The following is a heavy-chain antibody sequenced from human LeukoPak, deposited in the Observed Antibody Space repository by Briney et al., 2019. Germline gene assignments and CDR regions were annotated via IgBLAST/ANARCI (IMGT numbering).Heavy chain of an antibody. V-gene: IGHV1-8*02. CDR1: GYTFTSYD. Sequence: GASVKVSCKASGYTFTSYDINWVRQATGQGLEWMGWINPNSGGTNYAQKFQGRVTMTRDTSTSTVYMELSSLRSEDTAVYYCARGGTMIVVVPDYWGQGTLVTVSS. D-gene: IGHD3-22*01. CDR2: INPNSGGT. J-gene: IGHJ4*02. CDR3: ARGGTMIVVVPDY.